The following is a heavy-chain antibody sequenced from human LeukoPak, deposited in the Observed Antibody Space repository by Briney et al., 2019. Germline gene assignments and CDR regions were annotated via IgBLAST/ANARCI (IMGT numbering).Heavy chain of an antibody. CDR2: IYYSGST. CDR3: ARGRSVAGTGY. D-gene: IGHD6-19*01. Sequence: SETLSLTCTVSGGSISSSSYYWGWIRQPPGKGLEWIGSIYYSGSTYYNPSLKSRVTISVDTSKNQFSLKLSSVTAAGTAVYYCARGRSVAGTGYWGQGTLVTVSS. J-gene: IGHJ4*02. CDR1: GGSISSSSYY. V-gene: IGHV4-39*01.